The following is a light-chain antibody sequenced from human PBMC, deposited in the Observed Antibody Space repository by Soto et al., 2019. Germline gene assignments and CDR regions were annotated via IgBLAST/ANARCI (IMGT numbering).Light chain of an antibody. CDR3: CSYAGSR. Sequence: QSALTQPASVSGSPGQSITISCTGTRSDVGSYNLVSWYQQHPGKAPKPMIYEGSKRPSGVSNRFSGSKSGNTASLAISGLQAEDEADYYCCSYAGSRFGGGTKVTVL. CDR1: RSDVGSYNL. CDR2: EGS. J-gene: IGLJ2*01. V-gene: IGLV2-23*01.